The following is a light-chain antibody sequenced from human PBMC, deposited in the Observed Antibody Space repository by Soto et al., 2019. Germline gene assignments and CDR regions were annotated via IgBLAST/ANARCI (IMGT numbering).Light chain of an antibody. J-gene: IGKJ2*01. V-gene: IGKV3-20*01. CDR3: QQYGSSPPYT. CDR1: QSVSSSY. Sequence: EIVLTQSPGTLSLSPGERATLSCRASQSVSSSYFAWYQQKPGQAPRLLIYGASSRATGIPDRFSGSGSGTDFTLTISRLEPEDFAVDYCQQYGSSPPYTFGQGTKLEIK. CDR2: GAS.